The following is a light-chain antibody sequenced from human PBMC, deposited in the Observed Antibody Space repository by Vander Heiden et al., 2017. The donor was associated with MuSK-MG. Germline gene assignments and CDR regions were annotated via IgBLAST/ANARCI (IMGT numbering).Light chain of an antibody. Sequence: QSALTQPAPVPGSPGQSITISCTGTSSDIGGYNYVSWYQQHPGKAPKLMIYDVSNRPSGVSNRFFGSKSGNTASLTISGLQAEDEADYYCSSYTTSSTVIFGGGTKVTVL. CDR2: DVS. CDR1: SSDIGGYNY. J-gene: IGLJ2*01. V-gene: IGLV2-14*03. CDR3: SSYTTSSTVI.